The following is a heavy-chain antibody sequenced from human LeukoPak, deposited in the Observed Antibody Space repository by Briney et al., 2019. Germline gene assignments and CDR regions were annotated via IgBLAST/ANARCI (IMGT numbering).Heavy chain of an antibody. V-gene: IGHV4-39*07. CDR3: AKDWSIFGARDWFDP. CDR2: LYYTGST. CDR1: GGSISSSTHY. J-gene: IGHJ5*02. Sequence: PSETLSLTCTVSGGSISSSTHYWGWIRQPPGKGLEWIGSLYYTGSTYYSPSLKSRVTISLDTSKNQFSLNLSSVTAADTAVYYCAKDWSIFGARDWFDPWGQGILVTVSS. D-gene: IGHD3-3*01.